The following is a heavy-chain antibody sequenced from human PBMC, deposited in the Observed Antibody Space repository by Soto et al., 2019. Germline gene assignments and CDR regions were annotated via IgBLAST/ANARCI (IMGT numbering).Heavy chain of an antibody. CDR3: ARAGKGDLDY. V-gene: IGHV4-34*01. J-gene: IGHJ4*02. CDR2: INHSGST. Sequence: QVQLQQWGAGLLKPSETLSLTCAVYGGSFSGYYWSWIRQPPGKGLEWIGEINHSGSTNYNPSHKSRITISVDTSKNPFSLKLSSVTAADTAVYYCARAGKGDLDYSGQGTLVIVSS. D-gene: IGHD3-16*01. CDR1: GGSFSGYY.